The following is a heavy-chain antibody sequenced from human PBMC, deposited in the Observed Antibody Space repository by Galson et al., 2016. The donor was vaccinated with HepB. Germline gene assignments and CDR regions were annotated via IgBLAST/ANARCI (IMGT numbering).Heavy chain of an antibody. J-gene: IGHJ3*02. CDR3: ARSYGGYAFDI. CDR1: GGSISPFF. CDR2: INYSGTT. D-gene: IGHD4-23*01. Sequence: SETLSLTCTVSGGSISPFFWSWIRQPPGKGLEWIAYINYSGTTNYNPSLNSRVTLSLDTSKSQFSLKVTSVTAADTAVYYCARSYGGYAFDIWGQGTMVTVSS. V-gene: IGHV4-59*01.